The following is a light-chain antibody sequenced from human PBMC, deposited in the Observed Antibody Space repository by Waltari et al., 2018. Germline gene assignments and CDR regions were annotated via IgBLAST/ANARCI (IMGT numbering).Light chain of an antibody. Sequence: IVLTQSPGTLSLSPGERATLSCRASQSVSRSLAWYQQKPGQAPKRLIYGASTRATGIPDRVTGSGSGTDFSLTISSLEPEDFAIYFCQHYVRLPATFGQGTKVEIK. J-gene: IGKJ1*01. CDR2: GAS. CDR3: QHYVRLPAT. V-gene: IGKV3-20*01. CDR1: QSVSRS.